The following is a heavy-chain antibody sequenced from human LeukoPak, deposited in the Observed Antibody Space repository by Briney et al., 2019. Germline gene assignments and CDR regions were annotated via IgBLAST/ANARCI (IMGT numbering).Heavy chain of an antibody. CDR2: ISKSGTPL. J-gene: IGHJ3*02. Sequence: PGGSLRLSCAASGFTFSGYEMNWVRQAPGKGLEWVSYISKSGTPLYYTDSVKGRFTISRDNAENSLYLQMNSLRAEDTAMYYCVREDATRGDAFDIWGQGTLVSVSS. CDR3: VREDATRGDAFDI. D-gene: IGHD3-10*01. CDR1: GFTFSGYE. V-gene: IGHV3-48*03.